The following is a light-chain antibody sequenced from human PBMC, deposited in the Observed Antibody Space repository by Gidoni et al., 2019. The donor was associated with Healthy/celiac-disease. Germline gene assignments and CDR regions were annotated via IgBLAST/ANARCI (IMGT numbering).Light chain of an antibody. Sequence: EIVLTQSPGTLSLSQGERATLSCRASQSVRSSYLAWYQQKPGQAPRLLIYGASSRATGIPDRFSGSGSGTDFTLTISRLEPEDFAVYYCQQYGSSPLSFGQGTKLEIK. J-gene: IGKJ2*03. CDR1: QSVRSSY. CDR3: QQYGSSPLS. V-gene: IGKV3-20*01. CDR2: GAS.